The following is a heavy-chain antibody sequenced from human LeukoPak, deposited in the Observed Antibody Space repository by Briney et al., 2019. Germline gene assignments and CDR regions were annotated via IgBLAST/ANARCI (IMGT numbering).Heavy chain of an antibody. V-gene: IGHV3-23*01. CDR2: ISGSGGST. J-gene: IGHJ3*02. CDR3: AKDRSSGWYGDAFDI. D-gene: IGHD6-19*01. Sequence: PGGSLRLSCAASGFTFSSYAMSWVRQAPGKGLDWVSAISGSGGSTYYADSVKGRFTISRDNSKNTLYLQMNSLRAEDTAVYYCAKDRSSGWYGDAFDIWGQGTMVTVSS. CDR1: GFTFSSYA.